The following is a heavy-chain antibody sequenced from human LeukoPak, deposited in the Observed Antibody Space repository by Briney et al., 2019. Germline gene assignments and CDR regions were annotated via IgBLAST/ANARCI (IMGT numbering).Heavy chain of an antibody. CDR3: ARGKMGVSQYSSGWDPYYYYYMDV. Sequence: GESLRLSCAASGFTFNDYGMTWVRQAPGKGLEWVSGINWNGGTTGYSDSVKGRFTISRDNAKNSLYLQMNSLRPEDTALYYCARGKMGVSQYSSGWDPYYYYYMDVWGKGTTVSVSS. V-gene: IGHV3-20*04. CDR1: GFTFNDYG. CDR2: INWNGGTT. J-gene: IGHJ6*03. D-gene: IGHD6-19*01.